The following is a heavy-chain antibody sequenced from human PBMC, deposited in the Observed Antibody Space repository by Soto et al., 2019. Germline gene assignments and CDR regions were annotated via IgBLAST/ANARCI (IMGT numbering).Heavy chain of an antibody. CDR1: GGTFSSYA. D-gene: IGHD5-18*01. Sequence: SVKVSCKASGGTFSSYAISWMRQAPGQGLEWMGGIIPIFGTANYAQKFQGRVTITADESTSTAYMELSSLRSEDTAVYYCAGTEMDTIKKPFDYWGQGTLVTVSS. CDR2: IIPIFGTA. CDR3: AGTEMDTIKKPFDY. V-gene: IGHV1-69*13. J-gene: IGHJ4*02.